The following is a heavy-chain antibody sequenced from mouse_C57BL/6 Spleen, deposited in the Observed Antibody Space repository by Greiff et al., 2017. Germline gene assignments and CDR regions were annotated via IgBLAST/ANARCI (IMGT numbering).Heavy chain of an antibody. CDR1: GFSFNTYA. J-gene: IGHJ4*01. Sequence: EVHLVESGGGLVQPKGSLKLSCAASGFSFNTYAMNWVRQAPGKGLEWVARIRSKCNNYAKYYADSVKDRVTISRDDSESMLYLQMNNLKAEDTAMYYCVRQPCAMDYWGQGTSVTVSS. CDR2: IRSKCNNYAK. V-gene: IGHV10-1*01. CDR3: VRQPCAMDY.